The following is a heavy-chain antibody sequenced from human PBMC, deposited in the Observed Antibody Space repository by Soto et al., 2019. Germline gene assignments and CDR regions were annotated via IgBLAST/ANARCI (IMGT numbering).Heavy chain of an antibody. CDR2: IFSNDEK. J-gene: IGHJ5*02. Sequence: QVTLKESGPVLVKPTETLTLTCTVSGFSLSNARMGVSWIRQPPGKALEWLAHIFSNDEKSYSTSLKSRLTNSKETPKSQAVLPRTNMVPVDTGTHYCAQIPRTTETRWRWFDPWRQELLVTVSS. D-gene: IGHD1-1*01. V-gene: IGHV2-26*01. CDR1: GFSLSNARMG. CDR3: AQIPRTTETRWRWFDP.